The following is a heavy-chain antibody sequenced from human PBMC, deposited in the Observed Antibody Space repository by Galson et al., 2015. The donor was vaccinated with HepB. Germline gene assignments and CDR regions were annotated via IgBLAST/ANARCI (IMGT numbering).Heavy chain of an antibody. D-gene: IGHD3-10*01. CDR2: IKEDGSEK. CDR1: GFTFSSYW. J-gene: IGHJ6*02. V-gene: IGHV3-7*03. CDR3: ARDSMAYGSGSYGYYYYNGMDV. Sequence: SLRLSCAASGFTFSSYWMSWVRQAPGKGLEWVANIKEDGSEKYYVDSVKGRFTISRDNAKNSLYLQVNSLRAEDTAVYYCARDSMAYGSGSYGYYYYNGMDVWGQGTTVTVSS.